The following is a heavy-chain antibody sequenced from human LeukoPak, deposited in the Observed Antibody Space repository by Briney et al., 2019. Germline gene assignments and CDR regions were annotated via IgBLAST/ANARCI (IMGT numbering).Heavy chain of an antibody. CDR2: ISYRGNT. V-gene: IGHV4-59*01. CDR1: GASISSSY. J-gene: IGHJ6*03. Sequence: SETLSLTCTLSGASISSSYWTWIRQPPGKGLECIGYISYRGNTDYNPSLKSRVTISVDTSKNQFSLKLSSVTAADTAVYYCARGAQWVLFRDDYYMDAWGKGATVTVSS. CDR3: ARGAQWVLFRDDYYMDA. D-gene: IGHD3-10*01.